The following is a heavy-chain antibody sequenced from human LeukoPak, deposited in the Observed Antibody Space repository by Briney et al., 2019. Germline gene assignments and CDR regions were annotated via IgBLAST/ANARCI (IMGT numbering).Heavy chain of an antibody. J-gene: IGHJ4*02. D-gene: IGHD3-16*01. CDR1: GFTFSSYA. CDR3: ARALRRFDY. Sequence: PGGSLRLSCAASGFTFSSYAMHWVRQAPGKGLEWVAVISYDGSNKYYADSVKGRFTISRDNSKNTLYLQMNSLRAEDTAVYYCARALRRFDYGGQGTLVTVSS. CDR2: ISYDGSNK. V-gene: IGHV3-30*04.